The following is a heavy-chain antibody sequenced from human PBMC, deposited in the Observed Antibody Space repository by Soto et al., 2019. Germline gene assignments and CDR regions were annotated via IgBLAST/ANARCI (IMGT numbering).Heavy chain of an antibody. CDR2: ISSSSYI. D-gene: IGHD2-2*02. CDR1: GFTFSSYS. J-gene: IGHJ4*02. V-gene: IGHV3-21*01. Sequence: GGSLRLSCAASGFTFSSYSMNWVRQAPGKGLEWVSSISSSSYIYYADSVKGRFTISRDNAKNSLYLQMNSLRAEDTAVYYCASLYTFGAPDFDYWGQGTLVTVSS. CDR3: ASLYTFGAPDFDY.